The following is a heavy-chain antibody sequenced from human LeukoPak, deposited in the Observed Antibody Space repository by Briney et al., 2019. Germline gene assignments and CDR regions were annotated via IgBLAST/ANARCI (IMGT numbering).Heavy chain of an antibody. CDR1: GGTFSSYA. CDR2: IIPIFGTA. J-gene: IGHJ4*02. D-gene: IGHD2-15*01. Sequence: ASVKVSCKASGGTFSSYAISWVRQAPGQGLEWMGGIIPIFGTANYAQKSQGRVTITADESTSTAYMELSSLRSEDTAVYYCARGRRGYCSGGSCSFDYWGQGTLVTVSS. V-gene: IGHV1-69*13. CDR3: ARGRRGYCSGGSCSFDY.